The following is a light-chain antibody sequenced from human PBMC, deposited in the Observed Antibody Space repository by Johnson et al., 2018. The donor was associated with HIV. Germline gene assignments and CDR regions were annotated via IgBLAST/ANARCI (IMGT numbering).Light chain of an antibody. CDR2: DNN. CDR1: SSNIGNNY. V-gene: IGLV1-51*01. J-gene: IGLJ1*01. Sequence: QSVLTQPPSVSAAPGQKVTISCSGSSSNIGNNYVSWYQQLPGTAPKLLIYDNNKRPSGIPDRFSGSKSGTSATMGITGLQTGDEADYYCGTWNNSLSANYVCGTGSGVTGL. CDR3: GTWNNSLSANYV.